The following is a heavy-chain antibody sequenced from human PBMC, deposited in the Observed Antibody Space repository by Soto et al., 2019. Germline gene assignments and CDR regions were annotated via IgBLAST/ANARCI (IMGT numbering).Heavy chain of an antibody. CDR1: GGSISSGGYS. D-gene: IGHD5-12*01. V-gene: IGHV4-30-2*01. CDR2: IYHSGST. Sequence: PSETLSLTCAVSGGSISSGGYSWSWIRQPPGKGLEWIGYIYHSGSTYYNPSLKSRVTISVDRSKNQFSLKLSSVTAADTAVYYGDRVEMATRGFDYWGQGNLVNVSS. CDR3: DRVEMATRGFDY. J-gene: IGHJ4*02.